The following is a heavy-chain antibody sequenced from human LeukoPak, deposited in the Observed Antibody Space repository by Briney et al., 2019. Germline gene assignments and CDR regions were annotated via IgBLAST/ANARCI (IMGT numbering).Heavy chain of an antibody. CDR2: IWYDGSNK. CDR3: ARAGYDILTGYYPDY. D-gene: IGHD3-9*01. Sequence: GGSLRLSCAASGFTFSSYGMHWVRQAPGKGLEWVAVIWYDGSNKYYADSVKGRFTISRDNSKNTLYLQMNSLRAEDTAVYYCARAGYDILTGYYPDYWGRGTLVTVSS. J-gene: IGHJ4*02. V-gene: IGHV3-33*01. CDR1: GFTFSSYG.